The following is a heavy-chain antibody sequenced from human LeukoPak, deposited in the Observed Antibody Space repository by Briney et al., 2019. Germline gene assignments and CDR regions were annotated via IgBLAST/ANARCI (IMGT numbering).Heavy chain of an antibody. D-gene: IGHD5-24*01. Sequence: SGPTLVNPXQTLTLTCTFSGFSLSTNGMRVSWIRLPPGKALEWLARIDWDDDKFYSTSLKTRLTISKDTSKNLVVLIMTNMDPVDTATYYCARTADGSHFDYWGQGTLVTVSS. CDR3: ARTADGSHFDY. CDR2: IDWDDDK. V-gene: IGHV2-70*04. J-gene: IGHJ4*02. CDR1: GFSLSTNGMR.